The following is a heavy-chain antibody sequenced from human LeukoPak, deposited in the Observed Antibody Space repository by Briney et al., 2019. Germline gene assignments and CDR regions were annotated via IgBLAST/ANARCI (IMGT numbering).Heavy chain of an antibody. D-gene: IGHD6-19*01. CDR2: IWYDGSNK. CDR3: ARSPPSSGWDYYYGMDV. V-gene: IGHV3-33*01. J-gene: IGHJ6*02. Sequence: GRSLRLSCAASGFTFSSYGMHWVRQAPGKGLEWEAVIWYDGSNKYYADSVKGRFTISRDNSKNTLYLQMNSLRAEDTAVYYCARSPPSSGWDYYYGMDVWGQGTTVTVSS. CDR1: GFTFSSYG.